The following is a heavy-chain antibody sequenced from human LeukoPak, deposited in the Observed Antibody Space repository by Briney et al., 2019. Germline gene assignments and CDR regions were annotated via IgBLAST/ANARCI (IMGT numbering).Heavy chain of an antibody. CDR2: INNSGST. CDR1: GGSISTYY. Sequence: SETLSLTCTVSGGSISTYYWSWIRQPAGKGLEWIGRINNSGSTNHNPSLKSRVTMSVDTSKNQFSLRLSSVTAADTAVYYCASFSSSSSYYYYGMDVWGQGTTVTVSS. V-gene: IGHV4-4*07. J-gene: IGHJ6*02. D-gene: IGHD6-6*01. CDR3: ASFSSSSSYYYYGMDV.